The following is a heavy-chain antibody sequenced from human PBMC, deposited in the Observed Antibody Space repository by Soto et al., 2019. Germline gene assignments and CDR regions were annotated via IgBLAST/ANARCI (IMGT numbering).Heavy chain of an antibody. CDR3: ARGEGRGGLREVWSL. D-gene: IGHD3-10*01. Sequence: ASVKRSCKASGYTFSNVGISWLRQAPGQGLEWMGWISGYSGNTNYAQGLQGRVTLTIDTATNTAFLDLRSLRSDDTAIYYCARGEGRGGLREVWSLWGKGTQDPVS. J-gene: IGHJ4*02. CDR2: ISGYSGNT. CDR1: GYTFSNVG. V-gene: IGHV1-18*01.